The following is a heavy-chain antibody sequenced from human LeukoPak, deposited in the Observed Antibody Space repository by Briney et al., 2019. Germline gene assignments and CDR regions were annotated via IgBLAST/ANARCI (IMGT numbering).Heavy chain of an antibody. V-gene: IGHV4-34*01. J-gene: IGHJ4*02. Sequence: SETLSLTCAVYGGSFSGYYWSWIRQPPGKGLEWIGEINHSGSTNYNPSLKSRVTISVDTSKNQFSLKLSSVTAADTAVYYCARVPYLARHWGPFDYWGQGTLVTVSS. D-gene: IGHD3-16*01. CDR2: INHSGST. CDR1: GGSFSGYY. CDR3: ARVPYLARHWGPFDY.